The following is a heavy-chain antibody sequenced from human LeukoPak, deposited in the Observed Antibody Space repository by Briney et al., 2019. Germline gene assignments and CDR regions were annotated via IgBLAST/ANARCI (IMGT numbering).Heavy chain of an antibody. V-gene: IGHV3-23*01. CDR3: AKEQESSKLFDY. CDR2: ITSGTRT. J-gene: IGHJ4*02. D-gene: IGHD1-7*01. Sequence: GGSLRLSCVASGFTFSSHGMNWVRQAPGKGLEWVSGITSGTRTYYVDSVKGRFAISRDNSKNRLYLQMNSLRADDTAVYYCAKEQESSKLFDYWGQGTLVTVSS. CDR1: GFTFSSHG.